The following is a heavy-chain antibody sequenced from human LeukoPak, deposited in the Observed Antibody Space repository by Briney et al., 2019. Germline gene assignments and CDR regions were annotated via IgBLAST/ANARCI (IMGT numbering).Heavy chain of an antibody. CDR1: GFTFSSYE. D-gene: IGHD3-16*02. V-gene: IGHV3-48*03. CDR2: ISSSGSTI. Sequence: PGGSLRLSCAASGFTFSSYEMNWVRQAPGKGLEWVSYISSSGSTIYYADSVKGRFTISRDNAKNSLYLQMNSLRAEDTAVYYCAKASPFGGVIDPFDYWGQGTLVTVSS. CDR3: AKASPFGGVIDPFDY. J-gene: IGHJ4*02.